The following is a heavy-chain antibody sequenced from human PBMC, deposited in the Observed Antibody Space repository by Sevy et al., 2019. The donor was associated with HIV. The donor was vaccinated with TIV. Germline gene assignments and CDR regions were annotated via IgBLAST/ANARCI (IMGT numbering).Heavy chain of an antibody. Sequence: ASVKVSCKASGYTITRYYMHWVRQAPGQGLEWMGIINSGDGGTTYAQKFQDRVTMTRDTSTSTVYMELNNLRSEDTAVYYCASYTTGSQGDYWGQGTPVTVSS. CDR3: ASYTTGSQGDY. CDR1: GYTITRYY. V-gene: IGHV1-46*01. D-gene: IGHD1-1*01. CDR2: INSGDGGT. J-gene: IGHJ4*02.